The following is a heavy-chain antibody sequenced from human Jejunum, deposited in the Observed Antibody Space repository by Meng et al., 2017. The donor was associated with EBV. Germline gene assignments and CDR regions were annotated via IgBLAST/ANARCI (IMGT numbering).Heavy chain of an antibody. J-gene: IGHJ4*02. V-gene: IGHV3-74*01. CDR1: GVSFSSSW. CDR2: INHEGSFT. D-gene: IGHD3-10*01. Sequence: VQLVESGGGLVQPGGSLRLSGRASGVSFSSSWMRWARQAPGKGLVWVSHINHEGSFTNYADSVKGRFTISRDDAKNTLYLQMNSLRAEDTAVYYCARDLGSGNYYGYWGQGTLVTVSS. CDR3: ARDLGSGNYYGY.